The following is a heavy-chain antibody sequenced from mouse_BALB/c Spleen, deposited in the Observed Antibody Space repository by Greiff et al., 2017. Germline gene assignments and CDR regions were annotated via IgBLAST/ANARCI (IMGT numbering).Heavy chain of an antibody. CDR3: ARGYDGYYVWYFDV. V-gene: IGHV2-9*02. CDR2: IWAGGST. J-gene: IGHJ1*01. CDR1: GFSLTSYG. D-gene: IGHD2-3*01. Sequence: VQLVESGPGLVAPSQSLSITCTVSGFSLTSYGVHWVRQPPGKGLEWLGVIWAGGSTNYNSALMSRLSISKDNSKSQVFLKMNSLQTDDTAMYYCARGYDGYYVWYFDVWGAGTTVTVSS.